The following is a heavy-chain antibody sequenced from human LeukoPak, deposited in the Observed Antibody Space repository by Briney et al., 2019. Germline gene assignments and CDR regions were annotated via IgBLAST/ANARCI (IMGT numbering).Heavy chain of an antibody. CDR3: ARTGSDQDAFDI. V-gene: IGHV3-21*01. J-gene: IGHJ3*02. CDR2: ISSSSSYT. Sequence: GGSLRLSCAASGFTFSSYSMNWVRQAPGKGLEWVSSISSSSSYTYYADSVKGRFTISRDNAKNSLYLQMNSLRAEDTAVYYCARTGSDQDAFDIWGQGTMVTVSS. D-gene: IGHD1-1*01. CDR1: GFTFSSYS.